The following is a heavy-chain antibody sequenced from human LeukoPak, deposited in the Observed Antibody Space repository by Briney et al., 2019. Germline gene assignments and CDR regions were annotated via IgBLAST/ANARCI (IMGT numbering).Heavy chain of an antibody. Sequence: GGSLRLSCAASGFTFSDYYMSWIRQAPGKGLEWVSHISSSGSTIYYADSVKGRFTISRDNAKNSLYLQMNSLRAEDTAVYYCARGGIAAAGTVYYYYYYYMDVWGKGTTVTVSS. CDR3: ARGGIAAAGTVYYYYYYYMDV. J-gene: IGHJ6*03. V-gene: IGHV3-11*04. D-gene: IGHD6-13*01. CDR2: ISSSGSTI. CDR1: GFTFSDYY.